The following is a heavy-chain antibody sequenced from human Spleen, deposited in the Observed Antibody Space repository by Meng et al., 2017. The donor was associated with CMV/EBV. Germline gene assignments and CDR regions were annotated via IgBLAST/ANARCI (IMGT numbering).Heavy chain of an antibody. CDR3: AKDGDLGYCTNGVCRNNWFDP. Sequence: GESLKISCVASGFTFSSYAMSWVRQAPGKGLEWVSAISGSGGSTYYADSVKGRFTISRDNSKNTLYLQMNSLRAEDTAVYYCAKDGDLGYCTNGVCRNNWFDPWGQGTLVTVSS. V-gene: IGHV3-23*01. CDR2: ISGSGGST. J-gene: IGHJ5*02. D-gene: IGHD2-8*01. CDR1: GFTFSSYA.